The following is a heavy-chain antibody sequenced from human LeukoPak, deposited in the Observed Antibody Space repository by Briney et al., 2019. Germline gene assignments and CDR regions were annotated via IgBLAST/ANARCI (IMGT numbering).Heavy chain of an antibody. Sequence: GGSLRLSCAASGFTFSSYSMNWVRQAPGKGLEWVSSISSSSSYIYYADSVKGRFTISRDNAKNSLYLQMNSLRAEDTAVYYCAREIRLWGEAAPFDYWGQGTLVTVSS. J-gene: IGHJ4*02. CDR3: AREIRLWGEAAPFDY. CDR2: ISSSSSYI. CDR1: GFTFSSYS. D-gene: IGHD2-21*01. V-gene: IGHV3-21*01.